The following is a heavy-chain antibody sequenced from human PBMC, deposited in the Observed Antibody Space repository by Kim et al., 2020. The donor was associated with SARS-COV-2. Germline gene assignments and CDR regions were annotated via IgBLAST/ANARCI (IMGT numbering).Heavy chain of an antibody. CDR2: IYYSGST. Sequence: SETLSLTCTVSGGSISSSSYYWGWIRQPPGKGLEWIGSIYYSGSTYYNPSLKSRVTISVDTSKNQFSLKLSSVTAADTAVYYCARGWFGEGMDVWGQGTTVTVSS. D-gene: IGHD3-10*01. V-gene: IGHV4-39*01. CDR3: ARGWFGEGMDV. J-gene: IGHJ6*02. CDR1: GGSISSSSYY.